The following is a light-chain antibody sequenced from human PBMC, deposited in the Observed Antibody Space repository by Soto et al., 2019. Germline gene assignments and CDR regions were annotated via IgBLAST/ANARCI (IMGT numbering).Light chain of an antibody. Sequence: QSALAQPAFVYGCSCQWFTFPCNGTSSDVGGYNYVSWYQQHPGKAPKLMIYDVSNRPSGVSNRFSGSKSGNTASLTISGLQAEDEADYYCSSYTSSSSYVFGTGTKVTVL. CDR3: SSYTSSSSYV. J-gene: IGLJ1*01. V-gene: IGLV2-14*01. CDR1: SSDVGGYNY. CDR2: DVS.